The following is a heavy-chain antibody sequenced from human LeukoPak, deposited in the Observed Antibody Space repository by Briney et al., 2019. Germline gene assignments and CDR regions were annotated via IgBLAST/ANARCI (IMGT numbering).Heavy chain of an antibody. CDR2: INPNSGGT. Sequence: ASVKVSCKASGYTFTSYGISWVRQAPGQGLEWMGWINPNSGGTNYAQKFQGRVTMTRDTSISTAYMELSRLRSDDTAVYYCARDRIYRVPDAIVDSFDIWGQGTMVTVSS. CDR3: ARDRIYRVPDAIVDSFDI. CDR1: GYTFTSYG. J-gene: IGHJ3*02. D-gene: IGHD2-2*02. V-gene: IGHV1-2*02.